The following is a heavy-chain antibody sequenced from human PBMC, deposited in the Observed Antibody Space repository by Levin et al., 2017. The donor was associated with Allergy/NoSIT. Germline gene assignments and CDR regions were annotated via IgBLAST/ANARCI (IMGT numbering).Heavy chain of an antibody. CDR2: IFHSGSS. CDR1: AGSINTYY. V-gene: IGHV4-59*01. J-gene: IGHJ6*03. CDR3: ARLGYGDYLVGYMDV. Sequence: PSETLSLTCIVSAGSINTYYWSWARQPPGKGLEWIASIFHSGSSNYSPSLKSRVTISVDSSKNQFSLRLSSVTAADTAVYYCARLGYGDYLVGYMDVWGKGTTVTVSS. D-gene: IGHD4-17*01.